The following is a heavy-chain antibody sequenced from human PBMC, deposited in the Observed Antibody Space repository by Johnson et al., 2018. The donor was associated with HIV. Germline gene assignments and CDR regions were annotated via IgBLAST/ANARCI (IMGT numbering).Heavy chain of an antibody. J-gene: IGHJ3*02. CDR1: GFTFSSYD. CDR2: IGTAGDT. D-gene: IGHD1-26*01. Sequence: VQLVESGGGLVQPGGSLRLSCAASGFTFSSYDMHWVRQATGKGLEWVSAIGTAGDTYYPGSVKGRFSISRDNPKNTLYLQMNSLRAEDTAVYYCTTDVPGGPYYNAVDSWGQGTLVTVSS. V-gene: IGHV3-13*01. CDR3: TTDVPGGPYYNAVDS.